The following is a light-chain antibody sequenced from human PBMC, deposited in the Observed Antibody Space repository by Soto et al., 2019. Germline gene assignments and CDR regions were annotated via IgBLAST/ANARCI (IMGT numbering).Light chain of an antibody. CDR2: DVS. J-gene: IGLJ1*01. CDR3: SSLTSSSTLYV. Sequence: QSALTQPASVSGSPGQSITISCTGTSGDVGAYNYASWYQHHPGKAPKLMIFDVSNRPAGVSNRFSGSKSGNTASLTISGLQADDEAVYYCSSLTSSSTLYVFGTGTKLTDL. V-gene: IGLV2-14*03. CDR1: SGDVGAYNY.